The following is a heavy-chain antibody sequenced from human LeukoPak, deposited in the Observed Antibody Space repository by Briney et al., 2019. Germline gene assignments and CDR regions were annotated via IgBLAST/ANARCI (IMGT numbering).Heavy chain of an antibody. J-gene: IGHJ3*02. Sequence: SETLSLTCTVSGGSISSDYWSWIRQPAGKGLEWIGRIYTSGSTNYNPSLKSRVTMSVDTYKNQFSLKLSSVTAADTAVYYCARDQGYSSGWYGNDAFDIWGQGTMVTVSS. V-gene: IGHV4-4*07. D-gene: IGHD6-19*01. CDR2: IYTSGST. CDR1: GGSISSDY. CDR3: ARDQGYSSGWYGNDAFDI.